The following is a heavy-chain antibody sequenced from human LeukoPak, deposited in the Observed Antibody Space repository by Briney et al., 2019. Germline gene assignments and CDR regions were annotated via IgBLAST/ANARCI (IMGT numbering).Heavy chain of an antibody. CDR3: ATYCSSISWYIPDY. D-gene: IGHD2-2*02. CDR1: GFTFSSYS. Sequence: GGSLRLSCAVSGFTFSSYSTNWVRQAPGKGLEWVSYIRSSSSYIYYADSVKGRFTISRDNAKNSLYLQMNSLRAEDTAVYYCATYCSSISWYIPDYWGQGTLVTVSS. J-gene: IGHJ4*02. V-gene: IGHV3-21*01. CDR2: IRSSSSYI.